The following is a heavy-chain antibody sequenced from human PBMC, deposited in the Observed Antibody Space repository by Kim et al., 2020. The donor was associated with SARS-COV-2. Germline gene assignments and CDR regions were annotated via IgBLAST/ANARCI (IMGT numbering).Heavy chain of an antibody. CDR2: ISSSSSYI. CDR3: ASDGLVTISY. V-gene: IGHV3-21*01. D-gene: IGHD5-18*01. Sequence: GGSMRLSCAASGFTFSSYSMNWVRQAPGKGREWVSSISSSSSYIYYADSVKGRFTISRDNAKNSLYLQMNSLRAEDTAVYYCASDGLVTISYWGQGTLVTVSS. J-gene: IGHJ4*02. CDR1: GFTFSSYS.